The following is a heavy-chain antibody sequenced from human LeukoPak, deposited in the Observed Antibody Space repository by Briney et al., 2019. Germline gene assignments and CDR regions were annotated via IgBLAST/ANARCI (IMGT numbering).Heavy chain of an antibody. Sequence: HTGGSLRLSCAASGFAFSSYEMNWVRQAPGKGPEWISYISGGGDTMYYADSVKGRFTSSRDNAKNSLFLQMNSLRAEDTAVYSCVRVGRIQYFDYWGQGTPVTVSS. J-gene: IGHJ4*02. D-gene: IGHD5-18*01. CDR2: ISGGGDTM. CDR1: GFAFSSYE. CDR3: VRVGRIQYFDY. V-gene: IGHV3-48*03.